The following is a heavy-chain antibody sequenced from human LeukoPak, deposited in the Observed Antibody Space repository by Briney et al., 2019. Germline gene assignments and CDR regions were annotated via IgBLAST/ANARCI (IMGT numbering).Heavy chain of an antibody. CDR3: ARRWLQFRGLAPFDY. CDR1: GDSISSGDYY. D-gene: IGHD5-24*01. J-gene: IGHJ4*02. V-gene: IGHV4-61*02. CDR2: ISSSGST. Sequence: ASETLSLTCTVSGDSISSGDYYWSWIRQPAGKGLEWIGRISSSGSTNYNPSLKSRVTISVDTSKNQFSLKLSSVTAADTAVYYCARRWLQFRGLAPFDYWGQGTLVTVSS.